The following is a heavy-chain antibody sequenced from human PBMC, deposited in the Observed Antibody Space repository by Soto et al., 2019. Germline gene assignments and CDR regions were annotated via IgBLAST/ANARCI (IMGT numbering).Heavy chain of an antibody. V-gene: IGHV1-69*13. D-gene: IGHD2-15*01. J-gene: IGHJ5*02. CDR2: IIPIFGAA. Sequence: GASVKVSCKASGGTFSSYAISWVRQAPGQGLEWMGGIIPIFGAANYAQKFQGRVTITADESTSTAYMELSSLRSEDTAVYYCASSYCSGGSCRPWGQGTLVTVSS. CDR3: ASSYCSGGSCRP. CDR1: GGTFSSYA.